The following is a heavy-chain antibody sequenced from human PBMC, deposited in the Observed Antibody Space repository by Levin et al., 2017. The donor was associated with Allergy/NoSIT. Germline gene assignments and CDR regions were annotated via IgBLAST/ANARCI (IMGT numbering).Heavy chain of an antibody. CDR1: GFTISSNA. J-gene: IGHJ4*02. Sequence: SCAVSGFTISSNAMHWVRQAPGKGLEWVAVITFDESNKYYADSVKGRFTISRDNSKNTLYLQMNSLRAEDTALYYCARDLNSSGWGALEYWGQGTLVTVSS. V-gene: IGHV3-30-3*01. CDR3: ARDLNSSGWGALEY. CDR2: ITFDESNK. D-gene: IGHD6-19*01.